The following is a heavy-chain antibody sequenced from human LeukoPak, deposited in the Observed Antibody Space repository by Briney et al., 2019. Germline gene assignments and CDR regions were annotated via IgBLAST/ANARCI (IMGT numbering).Heavy chain of an antibody. V-gene: IGHV1-69*06. CDR2: IIPIFGTA. D-gene: IGHD3-22*01. J-gene: IGHJ4*02. CDR1: GGTFSSYA. CDR3: ARERDYYYDSSGYLPSSFDY. Sequence: GASVKVSCKASGGTFSSYAISWVRQAPGQGLEWMGGIIPIFGTANYAQKFQGRVTITADKSTSTAYMELSSLRSEDTAVYYCARERDYYYDSSGYLPSSFDYWGQGTLVTVSS.